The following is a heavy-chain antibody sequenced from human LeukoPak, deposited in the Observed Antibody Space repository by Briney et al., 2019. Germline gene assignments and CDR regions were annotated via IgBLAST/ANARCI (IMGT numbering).Heavy chain of an antibody. Sequence: GASVKVSCKASGYTFASYDINWVRQATGQGLEWMGWMNPNSGNTGYAQKFQGRVTITRNTSISTAYMELSSLRSEDTAVYYCARSLGPYNWFDPWGQGTLVTVSS. V-gene: IGHV1-8*03. CDR2: MNPNSGNT. CDR1: GYTFASYD. D-gene: IGHD1-26*01. J-gene: IGHJ5*02. CDR3: ARSLGPYNWFDP.